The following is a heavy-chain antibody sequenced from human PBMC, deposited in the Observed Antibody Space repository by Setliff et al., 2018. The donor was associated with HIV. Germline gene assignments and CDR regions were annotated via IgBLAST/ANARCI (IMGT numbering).Heavy chain of an antibody. Sequence: GASVKVSCKASGYTFTSYYMHWVRQAPGQGLEWMGWINTQTGSPTYAQAFTGRFVFSVDTSVTTAYLQISGLKADDTAVYYCATALYGEYGGDLNWLDPWGQGTLVTVSS. J-gene: IGHJ5*02. CDR3: ATALYGEYGGDLNWLDP. V-gene: IGHV7-4-1*02. CDR1: GYTFTSYY. D-gene: IGHD4-17*01. CDR2: INTQTGSP.